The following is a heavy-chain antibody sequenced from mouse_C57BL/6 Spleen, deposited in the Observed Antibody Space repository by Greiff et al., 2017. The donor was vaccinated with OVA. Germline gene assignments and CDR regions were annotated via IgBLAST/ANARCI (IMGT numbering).Heavy chain of an antibody. CDR2: ISNGGGST. J-gene: IGHJ4*01. D-gene: IGHD2-4*01. V-gene: IGHV5-12*01. CDR1: GFTFSDYY. CDR3: ARPYYDYDGYYAMDY. Sequence: EVQGVESGGGLVQPGGSLKLSCAASGFTFSDYYMYWVRQTPEKRLEWVAYISNGGGSTYYPDTVKGRFTISRDNAKNTLYLQMSRLKSEDTAMYYCARPYYDYDGYYAMDYWGQGTSVTVSS.